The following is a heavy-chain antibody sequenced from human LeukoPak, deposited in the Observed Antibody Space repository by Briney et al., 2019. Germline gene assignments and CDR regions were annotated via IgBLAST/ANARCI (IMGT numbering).Heavy chain of an antibody. J-gene: IGHJ6*02. CDR1: GGSISSYY. CDR3: ARGRTSYCSGGSCYSGYYYYGMDV. D-gene: IGHD2-15*01. Sequence: SETLSLTCTVSGGSISSYYWSWIRQPPGKGLEWIGYIYYSGSTNYNPSLKSRVTISVDTSKSQFSLKLSSVTAADTAVYYCARGRTSYCSGGSCYSGYYYYGMDVWGQGTTVTVSS. CDR2: IYYSGST. V-gene: IGHV4-59*01.